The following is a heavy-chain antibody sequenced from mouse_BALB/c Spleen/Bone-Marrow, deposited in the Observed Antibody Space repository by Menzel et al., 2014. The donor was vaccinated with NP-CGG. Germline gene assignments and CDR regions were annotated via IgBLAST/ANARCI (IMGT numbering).Heavy chain of an antibody. CDR2: IDPANGNT. CDR3: ARWERGGGWFAC. J-gene: IGHJ3*01. V-gene: IGHV14-3*02. CDR1: GFNIKDTY. Sequence: EVQLQQSGAELVKPGASVKLSCTASGFNIKDTYMHWVKQRPEQGLEWIGRIDPANGNTKYDPKFQGTATITADTSSNTGYLEVGGVRSEEAGVYCWARWERGGGWFACWGEGTLVTVSA. D-gene: IGHD4-1*01.